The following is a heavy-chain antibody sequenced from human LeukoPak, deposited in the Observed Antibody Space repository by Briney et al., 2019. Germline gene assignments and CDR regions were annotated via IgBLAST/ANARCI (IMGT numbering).Heavy chain of an antibody. CDR3: ARTAVVPAAMTYYYYYMDV. CDR2: IYTSGST. V-gene: IGHV4-4*07. J-gene: IGHJ6*03. Sequence: SETLSLTCTVSGGSISSYYWSWIRQPAGKGLEWIGRIYTSGSTNYNPSLKSRVTMSVDTSKNQFSLKLSSVTAADTAVYYCARTAVVPAAMTYYYYYMDVWGKGTTVTISS. D-gene: IGHD2-2*01. CDR1: GGSISSYY.